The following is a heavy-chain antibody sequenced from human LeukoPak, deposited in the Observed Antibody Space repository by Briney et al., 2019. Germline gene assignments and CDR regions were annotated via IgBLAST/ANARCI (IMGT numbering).Heavy chain of an antibody. Sequence: PGGSLRLSCAASGFIFNYYSMNWVRQAPGKGLEWVSYISSSSSSIYYADSVKGRFTISRDNAKNSLYLQMNSLRDEDTAVYYCARDRYYGSGSPFDYWGQGTLVTVSS. V-gene: IGHV3-48*02. J-gene: IGHJ4*02. CDR2: ISSSSSSI. CDR3: ARDRYYGSGSPFDY. CDR1: GFIFNYYS. D-gene: IGHD3-10*01.